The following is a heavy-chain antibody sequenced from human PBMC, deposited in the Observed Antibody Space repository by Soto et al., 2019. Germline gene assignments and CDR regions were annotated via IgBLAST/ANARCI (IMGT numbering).Heavy chain of an antibody. CDR1: GGSIGSSSYY. V-gene: IGHV4-39*01. Sequence: SETLSLTCTVSGGSIGSSSYYWGWIRQPPGKGLEWVGSIYYSGGTYSNPSLKSRVTIYVDTPKNEFSLKLTSVTAAYTAVYYCARLPDYYGSSAYYGFDYWGPGNLVTVSS. D-gene: IGHD3-22*01. J-gene: IGHJ4*02. CDR2: IYYSGGT. CDR3: ARLPDYYGSSAYYGFDY.